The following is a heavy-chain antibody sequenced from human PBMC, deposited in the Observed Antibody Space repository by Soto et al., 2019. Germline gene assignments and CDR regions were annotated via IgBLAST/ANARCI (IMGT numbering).Heavy chain of an antibody. CDR2: ISAYNGNT. CDR1: GYTFTSYG. V-gene: IGHV1-18*01. Sequence: ASVKVSCKASGYTFTSYGISWVRQAPGQGLEWMGWISAYNGNTNYAQKLQGRVTMTTDTSTSTAYMELRSLRSDDTAVYYCARDPYYYFWSGYSTYPSDYWGQGTLVTVSS. J-gene: IGHJ4*02. CDR3: ARDPYYYFWSGYSTYPSDY. D-gene: IGHD3-3*01.